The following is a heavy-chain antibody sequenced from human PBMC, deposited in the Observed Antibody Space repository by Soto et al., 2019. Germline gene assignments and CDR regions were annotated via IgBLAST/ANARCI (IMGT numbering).Heavy chain of an antibody. D-gene: IGHD3-3*01. V-gene: IGHV4-34*01. CDR1: GGSFSGYY. CDR3: ASQPRFLEYYGMDV. J-gene: IGHJ6*02. Sequence: SETLSLTCAVYGGSFSGYYWSWIRQPPGKGLEWIGEINHSGSTNYNPSLKSRVTISVDTSKNQFSLKLSSVTAADTAVYYCASQPRFLEYYGMDVWGQGTTVTVSS. CDR2: INHSGST.